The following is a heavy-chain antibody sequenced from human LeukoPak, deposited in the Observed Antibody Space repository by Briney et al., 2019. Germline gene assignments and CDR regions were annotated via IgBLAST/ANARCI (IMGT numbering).Heavy chain of an antibody. CDR2: IYYSGST. CDR1: GFTFSSHW. J-gene: IGHJ5*02. V-gene: IGHV4-39*01. D-gene: IGHD3-9*01. Sequence: GSLRLSCAASGFTFSSHWMHWVRQAPGKGLEWIGSIYYSGSTYYNPSLKSRVTISVDTSKNQFSLKLSSVTAADTAVYYCARRSDSLGFDPWGQGTLVTVSS. CDR3: ARRSDSLGFDP.